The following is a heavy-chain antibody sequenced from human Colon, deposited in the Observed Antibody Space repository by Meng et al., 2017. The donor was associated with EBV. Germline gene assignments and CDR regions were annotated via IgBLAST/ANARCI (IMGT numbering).Heavy chain of an antibody. V-gene: IGHV4-34*01. Sequence: LPQLGAGRLKPSEALSRSCGVYDGSFREYYWTWICHPPGKGLEWIGEIDHRGNTKYNPSLKSRVTISLDTSKKQFSLKVSSVTAADSAVYYCARRGPSGNFSPWSQGALVTVSS. CDR3: ARRGPSGNFSP. J-gene: IGHJ5*02. D-gene: IGHD3-10*01. CDR1: DGSFREYY. CDR2: IDHRGNT.